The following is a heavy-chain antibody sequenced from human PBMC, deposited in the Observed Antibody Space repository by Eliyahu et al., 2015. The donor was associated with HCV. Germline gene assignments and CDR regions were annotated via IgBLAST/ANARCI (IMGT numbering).Heavy chain of an antibody. D-gene: IGHD2-15*01. V-gene: IGHV3-23*03. Sequence: EVELLESGGGFVQPGGSLRLSCVASGFSFSTYAIAWVRQAPGKGLEWVSLIYSDADSTYYVDSVKGRFTISRDNSKNSLYLQMNSLRAEDTALYYCARPVGGTFDMWGQGTMVTVS. CDR1: GFSFSTYA. CDR2: IYSDADST. J-gene: IGHJ3*02. CDR3: ARPVGGTFDM.